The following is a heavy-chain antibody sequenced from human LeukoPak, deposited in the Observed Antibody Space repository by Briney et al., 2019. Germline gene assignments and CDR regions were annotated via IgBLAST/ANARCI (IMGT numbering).Heavy chain of an antibody. Sequence: ASVKVSCKASGYTFTGYYMHWVRQAPGQGLEWMGWINPNSGGTNYAQKFQGRVTMTRDTSISTAYMELSRLRSDDTAVYYCARVRNDFWSGYNYFDYWXQGTLVTVSS. D-gene: IGHD3-3*01. CDR1: GYTFTGYY. J-gene: IGHJ4*02. V-gene: IGHV1-2*02. CDR2: INPNSGGT. CDR3: ARVRNDFWSGYNYFDY.